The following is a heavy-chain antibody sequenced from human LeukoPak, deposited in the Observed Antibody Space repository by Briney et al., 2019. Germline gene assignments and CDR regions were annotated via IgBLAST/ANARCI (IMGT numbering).Heavy chain of an antibody. V-gene: IGHV4-61*01. CDR2: IYYSGST. CDR1: GGSVSSGSYY. Sequence: SETLSLTCPVSGGSVSSGSYYWSWIRQPPGKGLEWIGYIYYSGSTNYNPSLKSRVTISVDTSKNQFSLKLSSVTAADTAVYYCANLRDYWGQGTLVTVSS. J-gene: IGHJ4*02. CDR3: ANLRDY.